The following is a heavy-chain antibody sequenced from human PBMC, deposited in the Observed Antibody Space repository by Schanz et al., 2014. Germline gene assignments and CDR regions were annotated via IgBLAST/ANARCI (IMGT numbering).Heavy chain of an antibody. CDR1: GFTFSKYG. CDR3: ARDGDFDY. V-gene: IGHV3-33*08. CDR2: IWYNGSNK. Sequence: QVYLVESGGDLVKPGGSLRLSCAASGFTFSKYGVHWVRQAPGKGLEWVAVIWYNGSNKYYADSVRGRLTISRDNSKNTLFLQMSSLRAEDTAVYYCARDGDFDYWGQGTLVTVSS. J-gene: IGHJ4*02.